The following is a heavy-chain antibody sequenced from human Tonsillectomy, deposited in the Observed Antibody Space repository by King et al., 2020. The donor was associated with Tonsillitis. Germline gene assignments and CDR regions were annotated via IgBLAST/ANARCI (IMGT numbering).Heavy chain of an antibody. CDR1: GFTFSDSY. V-gene: IGHV3-11*01. D-gene: IGHD2-2*01. Sequence: VQLVESGGGLVKPGGSLRLSCTASGFTFSDSYMSWIRQAPGKGLEWVSYICSSGHTIYSADSVKGRFTISRDNAKNSLYLQMNSLRAEDTAVYYCAREGSIVVVPAAGPNWFDPWGQGTLVTVSS. CDR2: ICSSGHTI. CDR3: AREGSIVVVPAAGPNWFDP. J-gene: IGHJ5*02.